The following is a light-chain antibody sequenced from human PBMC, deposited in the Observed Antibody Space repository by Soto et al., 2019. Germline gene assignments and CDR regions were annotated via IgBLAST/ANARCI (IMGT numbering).Light chain of an antibody. V-gene: IGKV4-1*01. CDR1: QSVIYSSNNKNY. CDR3: QQYYRTPIT. CDR2: WAS. Sequence: DIVMTQSPDSLTVSLGERATINCRSSQSVIYSSNNKNYLAWYQHKPGQPPKLLIYWASTRDSGVPDRFSGSGSGTDFTLTISSLQAEDVAVYSCQQYYRTPITFGGGTKVEIK. J-gene: IGKJ4*01.